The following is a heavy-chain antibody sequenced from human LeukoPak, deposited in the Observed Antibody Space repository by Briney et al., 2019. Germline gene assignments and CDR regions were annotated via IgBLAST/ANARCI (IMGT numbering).Heavy chain of an antibody. D-gene: IGHD1/OR15-1a*01. J-gene: IGHJ6*02. V-gene: IGHV3-74*01. CDR2: INSDGSST. CDR3: ARGNNYGMDV. Sequence: PGGSLRLSCAASGFTFSSYLMHWVRQAPGKGLVWVSRINSDGSSTTFADSVKDRFAISRDNAKNTLYLQMNSLRVEDTAVYYCARGNNYGMDVWGQGTTVTVSS. CDR1: GFTFSSYL.